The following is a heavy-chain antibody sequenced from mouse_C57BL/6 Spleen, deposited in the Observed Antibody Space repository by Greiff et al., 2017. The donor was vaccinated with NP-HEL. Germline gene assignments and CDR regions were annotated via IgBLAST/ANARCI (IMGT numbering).Heavy chain of an antibody. CDR2: INPNNGGT. V-gene: IGHV1-26*01. CDR1: GYTFTDYY. CDR3: ARGPGSAMDY. Sequence: EVQLQQSGPELVKPGASVKISCKASGYTFTDYYMNWVKQSHGKSLEWIGDINPNNGGTSYNQKFKGKATLTVDKSSSTAYMELRSLTSEDSAVYYCARGPGSAMDYWGQGTSVTVSS. J-gene: IGHJ4*01.